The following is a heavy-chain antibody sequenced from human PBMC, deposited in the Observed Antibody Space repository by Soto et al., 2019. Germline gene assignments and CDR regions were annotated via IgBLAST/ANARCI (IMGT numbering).Heavy chain of an antibody. CDR2: IIPIFGTA. D-gene: IGHD2-15*01. CDR3: ASRPPDDVGYCSGGSCYDYYGMDV. V-gene: IGHV1-69*13. Sequence: ASVKVSCKASGGTFSSYAISWVRQAPGQGLEWMGGIIPIFGTANYAQKFQGRVTITADESTSTAYMELSSLRSEDTAVYYCASRPPDDVGYCSGGSCYDYYGMDVWGQGTTVTVSS. J-gene: IGHJ6*02. CDR1: GGTFSSYA.